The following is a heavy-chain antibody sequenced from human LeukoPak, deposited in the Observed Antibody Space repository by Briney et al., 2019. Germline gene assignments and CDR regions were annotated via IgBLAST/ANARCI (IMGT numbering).Heavy chain of an antibody. D-gene: IGHD2-2*01. Sequence: ASVKVSCKASGYTFTSYYMHWVRQAPGQGLEWMGIINPSGGSTSYAQKFQGRVTMTRDTSTSTVYMELSSLRSEGTAVYYCASDEGGVVPAEYYYGMDVWGQGTTVTVSS. V-gene: IGHV1-46*01. CDR3: ASDEGGVVPAEYYYGMDV. CDR2: INPSGGST. J-gene: IGHJ6*02. CDR1: GYTFTSYY.